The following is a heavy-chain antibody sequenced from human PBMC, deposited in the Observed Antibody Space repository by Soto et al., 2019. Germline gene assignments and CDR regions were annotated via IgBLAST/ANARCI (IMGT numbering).Heavy chain of an antibody. CDR3: ARGEAYWYFDL. CDR2: INPSGGST. D-gene: IGHD3-16*01. Sequence: QVQLVQSGAEVKKPGASVKVSCKASGYTFTSYYMHWVRQAPGQGLEWMGIINPSGGSTSYAQKFQGKVTMTRDTSTSAVYMELSSLRSEDPAVYYCARGEAYWYFDLWGRGTLVTVSS. J-gene: IGHJ2*01. V-gene: IGHV1-46*01. CDR1: GYTFTSYY.